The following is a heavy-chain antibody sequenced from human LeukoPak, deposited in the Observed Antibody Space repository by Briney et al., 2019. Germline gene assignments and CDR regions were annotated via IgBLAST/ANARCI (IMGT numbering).Heavy chain of an antibody. CDR1: GGSISSGSYY. V-gene: IGHV4-61*02. Sequence: SETLSLTCTVSGGSISSGSYYWSWIRQPAGKGLEWIGRIYTSGSTNYNPSLKSRVTISVDKSKNQFSLKLSSVTAADTAVYYCARRYYYYYMDVWGKGTTVTVSS. CDR2: IYTSGST. J-gene: IGHJ6*03. CDR3: ARRYYYYYMDV.